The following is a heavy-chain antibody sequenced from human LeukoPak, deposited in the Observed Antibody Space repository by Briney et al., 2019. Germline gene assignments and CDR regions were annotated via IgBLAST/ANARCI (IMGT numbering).Heavy chain of an antibody. CDR2: ISSSSSYI. CDR3: ARGPYYYDSSGYYYFDY. D-gene: IGHD3-22*01. V-gene: IGHV3-21*01. Sequence: GGSLRLSCAASGFTISSYSMNWVRQAPGKGLEWVSSISSSSSYIYYADSVKGRFTISRDNAKNSLYLQMNSLRAEDTAVYYCARGPYYYDSSGYYYFDYWGQGTLVTVSS. CDR1: GFTISSYS. J-gene: IGHJ4*02.